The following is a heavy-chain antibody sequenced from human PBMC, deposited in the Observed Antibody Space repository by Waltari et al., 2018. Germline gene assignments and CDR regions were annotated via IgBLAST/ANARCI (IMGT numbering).Heavy chain of an antibody. CDR3: AKVTAFGSGSYDF. Sequence: LQLQESGPGLVKPSETLSLTCTVSGGSISSSSYYWGWIRQPPGKGLEWVSAISGSGGSTYYADSVKGRFTISRDNAKNSLYLQMNSLRVEDTALYYCAKVTAFGSGSYDFWGQGTLVTVSS. CDR2: ISGSGGST. J-gene: IGHJ4*02. CDR1: GGSISSSSYY. D-gene: IGHD3-10*01. V-gene: IGHV3-23*01.